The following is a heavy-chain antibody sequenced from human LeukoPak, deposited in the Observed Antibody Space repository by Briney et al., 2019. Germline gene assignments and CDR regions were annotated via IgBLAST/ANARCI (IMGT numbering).Heavy chain of an antibody. Sequence: MASETLSLTCTVSGGSISSNSYYWGWIRQPPGKGLEWIGSIYYSGSTYYNPSLKSRVTISVDTSKNQFSLKLSSVTAADTAVYYCARVWIVVAGYWFDPWGQGALVTVSS. CDR2: IYYSGST. D-gene: IGHD2-15*01. V-gene: IGHV4-39*07. CDR3: ARVWIVVAGYWFDP. J-gene: IGHJ5*02. CDR1: GGSISSNSYY.